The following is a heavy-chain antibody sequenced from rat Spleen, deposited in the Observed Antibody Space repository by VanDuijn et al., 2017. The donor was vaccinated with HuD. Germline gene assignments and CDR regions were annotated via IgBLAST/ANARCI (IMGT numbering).Heavy chain of an antibody. V-gene: IGHV2-63*01. Sequence: QVQLKESGPGLVQPSETLSLTCTVSGFSLTSYSVSWVRQPSGKGPEWMGRMWYDGDPEYNSALKSRLSISRDTSKNQVVLKMNSLQTDDTGTYYCTRDGNYYDGSYPPFAYWGQGTLVTVSS. CDR3: TRDGNYYDGSYPPFAY. CDR2: MWYDGDP. J-gene: IGHJ3*01. D-gene: IGHD1-12*02. CDR1: GFSLTSYS.